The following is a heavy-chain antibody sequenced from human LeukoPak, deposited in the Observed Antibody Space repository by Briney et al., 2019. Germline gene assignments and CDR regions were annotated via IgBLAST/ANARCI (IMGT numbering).Heavy chain of an antibody. D-gene: IGHD2-2*01. CDR1: EYTFTDYY. CDR2: INPVSGGT. CDR3: ARANFLSCSSTSCLFDY. V-gene: IGHV1-2*02. J-gene: IGHJ4*02. Sequence: ASVKVSCKASEYTFTDYYLHWVRHAPGQGFEWMGWINPVSGGTNYVQKFQGRVTMTRDTSISTAYMELSRLRSDDTAVYYCARANFLSCSSTSCLFDYWGQGTLVTVSS.